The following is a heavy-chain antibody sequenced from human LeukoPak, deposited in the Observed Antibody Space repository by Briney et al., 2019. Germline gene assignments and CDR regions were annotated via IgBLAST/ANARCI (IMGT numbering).Heavy chain of an antibody. CDR2: ISSSSSTI. Sequence: GGSLRLSCAASGFTFSDYSMNWVRQAPGKGLEWISYISSSSSTIYYADSVKGRFTISRDNAKKSLYMQMNSLRAEDTAVYYCVRVGGAFDLWGQGTRVSVSS. CDR1: GFTFSDYS. CDR3: VRVGGAFDL. D-gene: IGHD3-16*01. V-gene: IGHV3-48*01. J-gene: IGHJ3*01.